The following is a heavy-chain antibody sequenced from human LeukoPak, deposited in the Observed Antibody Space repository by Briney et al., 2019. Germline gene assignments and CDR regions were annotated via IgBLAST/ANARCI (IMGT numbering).Heavy chain of an antibody. CDR1: GFTFSTYA. D-gene: IGHD6-13*01. Sequence: GGSLRLSCAASGFTFSTYAMSWVRQAPGKGLEWVLGSTHYADSVEGRFTISRDNSKNTLYLQMSSLRAEDTAVYYCARVRTQQQLLDYWGQGTLVTVSS. CDR2: ST. CDR3: ARVRTQQQLLDY. J-gene: IGHJ4*02. V-gene: IGHV3-23D*01.